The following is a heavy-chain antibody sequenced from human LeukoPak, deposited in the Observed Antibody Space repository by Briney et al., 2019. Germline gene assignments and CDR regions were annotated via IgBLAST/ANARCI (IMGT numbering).Heavy chain of an antibody. CDR1: GFTFSSYG. CDR2: ISYDGSNK. J-gene: IGHJ4*02. V-gene: IGHV3-30*18. Sequence: GGSLRLSCAASGFTFSSYGMHWVRQAPGKGLEWVAVISYDGSNKYYAASVKGRFTISRDNSRNTLYLQMNSLSPEDTAVYYCANDTRGKYYGSGSYYNVPDYWGQGTLVTVSS. D-gene: IGHD3-10*01. CDR3: ANDTRGKYYGSGSYYNVPDY.